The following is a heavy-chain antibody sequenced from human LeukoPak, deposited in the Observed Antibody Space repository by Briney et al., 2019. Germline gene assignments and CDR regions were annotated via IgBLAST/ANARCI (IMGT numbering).Heavy chain of an antibody. Sequence: PGRSLRLSCAASGFTFSSFAMHWVRQAPGKGLEWVADIWYNGSNKYYAESVKGRFTISRDNSRNTLYLQMNSLRAEDTAVYYCARDIWNDAYWGQGTLVTVSS. D-gene: IGHD1-1*01. CDR3: ARDIWNDAY. CDR2: IWYNGSNK. V-gene: IGHV3-33*01. J-gene: IGHJ4*02. CDR1: GFTFSSFA.